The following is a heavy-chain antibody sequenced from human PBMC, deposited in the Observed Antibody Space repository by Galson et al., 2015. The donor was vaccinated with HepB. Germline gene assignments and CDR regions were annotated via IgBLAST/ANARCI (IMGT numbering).Heavy chain of an antibody. V-gene: IGHV1-2*02. CDR2: INPNSGGT. CDR1: GYTFTGYY. D-gene: IGHD6-19*01. Sequence: SVKVSCKASGYTFTGYYMHWVRQAPGQGLEWMGWINPNSGGTNYAQKFQGRVTMTRDTSISTAYMELSRLRSDDTAVYYCARDTIAVAGTADAFDIWGQGTMVTVSS. CDR3: ARDTIAVAGTADAFDI. J-gene: IGHJ3*02.